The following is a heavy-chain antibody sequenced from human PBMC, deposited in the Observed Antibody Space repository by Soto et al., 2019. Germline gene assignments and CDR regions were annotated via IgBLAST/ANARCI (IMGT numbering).Heavy chain of an antibody. D-gene: IGHD3-10*01. CDR3: ARVWGGAFDI. V-gene: IGHV4-59*01. Sequence: QVQLQESGPGLVKPSETLSLTCTVSGGSISSYYWSWIRQPPGKGLEWIGYIYYSGSTNYNPSLKSRVTISVDTSKNQLSLKLRSVTAADTAVYYCARVWGGAFDIWGQGTMVTVSS. CDR1: GGSISSYY. CDR2: IYYSGST. J-gene: IGHJ3*02.